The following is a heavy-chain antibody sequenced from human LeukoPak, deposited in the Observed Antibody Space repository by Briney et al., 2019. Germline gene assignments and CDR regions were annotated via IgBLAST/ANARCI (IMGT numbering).Heavy chain of an antibody. CDR2: IYYSGST. D-gene: IGHD3-22*01. J-gene: IGHJ4*02. Sequence: PSETLSLTCTVSGGSISSGGYSWSWIRQHPGKGLEWIGYIYYSGSTYYNPSLKSRVTISVDTSKNQFSLKLSSVTAADTAVYYCARDVSGYYLYWGQGTLVTASS. V-gene: IGHV4-31*03. CDR1: GGSISSGGYS. CDR3: ARDVSGYYLY.